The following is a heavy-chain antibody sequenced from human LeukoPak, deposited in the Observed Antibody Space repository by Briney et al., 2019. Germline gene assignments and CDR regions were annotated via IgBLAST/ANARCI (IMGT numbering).Heavy chain of an antibody. CDR1: GFTFSSYA. CDR2: ISYDGSNK. D-gene: IGHD6-13*01. CDR3: ARDRYSSSWYAINY. J-gene: IGHJ4*02. V-gene: IGHV3-30*04. Sequence: GGSLRLSCAASGFTFSSYAMHWVRQAPGKGLEWAAVISYDGSNKYYADSVKGRFTISRDNSKNTLYLQMNSLRAEDTAVYYCARDRYSSSWYAINYWGQGTLVTVSS.